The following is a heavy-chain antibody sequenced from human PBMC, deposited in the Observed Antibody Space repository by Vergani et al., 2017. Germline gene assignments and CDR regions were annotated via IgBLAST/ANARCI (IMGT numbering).Heavy chain of an antibody. Sequence: QVQLVESGGGVVQPGRSLRLSCAASGFTFSSYGMHWVRQAPGKGLEWVAVIWYDGSNKYYADSVKGRFTISRDNSKNTLYLQMNSLRAEDTAVYYCAREDYSGSYGFPDYWGQGTLVTVSS. V-gene: IGHV3-33*01. D-gene: IGHD1-26*01. CDR3: AREDYSGSYGFPDY. J-gene: IGHJ4*02. CDR1: GFTFSSYG. CDR2: IWYDGSNK.